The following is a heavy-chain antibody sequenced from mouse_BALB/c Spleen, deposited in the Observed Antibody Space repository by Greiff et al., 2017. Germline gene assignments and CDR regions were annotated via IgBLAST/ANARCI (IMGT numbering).Heavy chain of an antibody. V-gene: IGHV5-6-5*01. D-gene: IGHD1-1*01. CDR1: GFTFSSYT. CDR2: ISSGGST. J-gene: IGHJ2*01. Sequence: EVKLMESGGGLVQPGGSLKLSCAASGFTFSSYTMSWVRQTPGKRLVWVASISSGGSTYYPDSVKGRFTSSRDNARNSLYLQMSSLRSEDTAMYYCASDDYYGSSSYFDYWGQGTTLTVSS. CDR3: ASDDYYGSSSYFDY.